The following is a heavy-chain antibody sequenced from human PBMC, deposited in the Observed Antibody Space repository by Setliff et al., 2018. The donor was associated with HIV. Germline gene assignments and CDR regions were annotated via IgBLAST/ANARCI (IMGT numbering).Heavy chain of an antibody. CDR2: IRSSGDT. J-gene: IGHJ4*02. Sequence: SETLSLTCTVSGDSLSSGFHFWSWIRQHPGKGLEWIASIRSSGDTYYNPSLQSRVIISVDTSNNQISLKLTSVTAADTAVYYCTIPASSLAPNWGRGTQVTVSS. V-gene: IGHV4-39*01. CDR1: GDSLSSGFHF. CDR3: TIPASSLAPN.